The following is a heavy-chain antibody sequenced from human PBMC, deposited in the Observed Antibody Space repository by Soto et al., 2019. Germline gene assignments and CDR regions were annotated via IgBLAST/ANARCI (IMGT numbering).Heavy chain of an antibody. CDR2: ISAYNGNT. CDR3: ARVGPAYRGDAWCDH. CDR1: GYPFTSYG. V-gene: IGHV1-18*04. J-gene: IGHJ5*02. D-gene: IGHD5-12*01. Sequence: ASVKVSCKASGYPFTSYGISWVRQAPGQGLEWVGWISAYNGNTKYAQKLQGRVTMTTDTSTSTSYMELSSLRSDETAVNYCARVGPAYRGDAWCDHWDQGTLVTVSS.